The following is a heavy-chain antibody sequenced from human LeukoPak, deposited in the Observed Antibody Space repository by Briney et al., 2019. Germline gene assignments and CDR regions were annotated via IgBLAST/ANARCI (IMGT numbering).Heavy chain of an antibody. CDR2: IYYSGNT. CDR1: GVSISSSNSY. V-gene: IGHV4-39*07. CDR3: AREDSSGWFDY. J-gene: IGHJ4*02. Sequence: PSETLSLTCAVSGVSISSSNSYWGWIRQPPGKGLEWIGSIYYSGNTDYNPSLQSRVTMSIDTSKNQLSLKLSSLTAADTAVYYCAREDSSGWFDYWGQGTLVTVSS. D-gene: IGHD6-19*01.